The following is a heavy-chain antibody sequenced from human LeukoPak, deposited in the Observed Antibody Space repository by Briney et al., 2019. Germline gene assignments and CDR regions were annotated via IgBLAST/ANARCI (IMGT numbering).Heavy chain of an antibody. CDR3: ASSNYDSSGYYINLDY. J-gene: IGHJ4*02. CDR1: GGTFSSYA. CDR2: IIPIFGTA. D-gene: IGHD3-22*01. V-gene: IGHV1-69*13. Sequence: GASVKVSCKASGGTFSSYAISWVRQAPGQGLEWMGGIIPIFGTANYAQKFQGRVTITADESTSTAYMELSSLRSDDTAVYYCASSNYDSSGYYINLDYWGQGTLVTVSS.